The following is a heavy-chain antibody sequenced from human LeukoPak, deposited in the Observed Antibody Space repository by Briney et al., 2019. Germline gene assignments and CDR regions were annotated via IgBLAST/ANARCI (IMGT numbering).Heavy chain of an antibody. Sequence: SETLSLTCTVSGGSMSSSYWSWIRQPAGKGLEWIGRIYTSGSTNYNPSLNSRVSMSIDTSKDQFSLKLSSVTAADTAVYYCARGGSGWYGNTFDIWGQGTMVTVSS. D-gene: IGHD6-19*01. CDR1: GGSMSSSY. CDR2: IYTSGST. CDR3: ARGGSGWYGNTFDI. J-gene: IGHJ3*02. V-gene: IGHV4-4*07.